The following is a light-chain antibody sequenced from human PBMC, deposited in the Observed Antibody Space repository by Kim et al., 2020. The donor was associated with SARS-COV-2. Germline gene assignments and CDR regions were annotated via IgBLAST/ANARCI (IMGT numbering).Light chain of an antibody. V-gene: IGLV2-14*03. CDR3: SSFTSSNTYV. J-gene: IGLJ1*01. CDR2: DVT. CDR1: SSDVGGYNY. Sequence: LTQPASVSGSLGQSITISCTGTSSDVGGYNYVSWYQQHPGKVPKLLIYDVTNRPSGASNRFSGSKSGNTAFLTIIGLQVEDEADYYCSSFTSSNTYVFGTTTKVTVL.